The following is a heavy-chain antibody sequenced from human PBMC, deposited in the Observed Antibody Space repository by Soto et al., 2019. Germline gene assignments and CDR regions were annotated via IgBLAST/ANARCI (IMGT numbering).Heavy chain of an antibody. CDR1: GGTFSRYA. CDR3: ARNYGHDCGGGDCYFYF. D-gene: IGHD5-12*01. J-gene: IGHJ4*02. CDR2: TIPLFGTP. V-gene: IGHV1-69*01. Sequence: QVQLVQSGAEVKKPGSSVRVSCKASGGTFSRYAINWVRQAPGHGLEWMGGTIPLFGTPNYAQKFRGRVTITADDSASTAHMELRSLTSDDTAVYYCARNYGHDCGGGDCYFYFWGQGTLVTVSS.